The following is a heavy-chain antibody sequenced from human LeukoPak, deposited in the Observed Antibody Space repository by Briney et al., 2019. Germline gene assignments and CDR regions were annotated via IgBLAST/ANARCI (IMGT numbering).Heavy chain of an antibody. D-gene: IGHD2-15*01. CDR2: ISAYNGNT. J-gene: IGHJ6*03. Sequence: ASVKVSCKASGYTFTSYGISWVRQAPGQGLEWMGWISAYNGNTNYAQKLQGRVTMTTDTSTSTAYMELRSLRSDDTAVYYCARDRYCSGGSCYVRSYYYYMDVWGKETTVTVSS. V-gene: IGHV1-18*01. CDR1: GYTFTSYG. CDR3: ARDRYCSGGSCYVRSYYYYMDV.